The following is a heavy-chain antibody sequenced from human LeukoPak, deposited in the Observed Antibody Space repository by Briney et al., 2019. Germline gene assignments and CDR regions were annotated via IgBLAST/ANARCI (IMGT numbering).Heavy chain of an antibody. CDR3: AKGRSGRYDDAFEM. Sequence: GGSLRLSCAASGFTFSSYAMSWVRQAPGKGLEWASGISGSGGSTYYADSVKGRFTISRDNSNNTVYVHMNSLRAEDTAVYYCAKGRSGRYDDAFEMWGQGTMVTVSS. J-gene: IGHJ3*02. V-gene: IGHV3-23*01. CDR1: GFTFSSYA. D-gene: IGHD1-26*01. CDR2: ISGSGGST.